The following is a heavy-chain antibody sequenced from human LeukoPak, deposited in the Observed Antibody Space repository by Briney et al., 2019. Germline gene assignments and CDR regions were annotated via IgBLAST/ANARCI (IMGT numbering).Heavy chain of an antibody. Sequence: SETLSLTCTVSGGSISSSSYYWGWIRQPPGKGLEWIGEINHSGSTNYNPSLKSRVTISVDTSKNQFSLKLSSVTAADTAVYYCARRWVYYYGSGSRLNFDYWGQGTLVTVSS. CDR1: GGSISSSSYY. V-gene: IGHV4-39*07. CDR3: ARRWVYYYGSGSRLNFDY. J-gene: IGHJ4*02. CDR2: INHSGST. D-gene: IGHD3-10*01.